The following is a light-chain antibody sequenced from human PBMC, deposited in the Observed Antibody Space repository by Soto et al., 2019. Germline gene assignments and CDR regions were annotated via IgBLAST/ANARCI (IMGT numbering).Light chain of an antibody. CDR2: GAF. CDR3: QQYHNWTPVT. V-gene: IGKV3-15*01. CDR1: QSISTN. Sequence: EIVMTQSPATLSASPGERATLSCGASQSISTNLAWYQQKLGQAPRLLIYGAFIRDTGVPARFSGSGSGTEFTLTISSLQSEDFAVYYCQQYHNWTPVTFGGGTKVDIK. J-gene: IGKJ4*01.